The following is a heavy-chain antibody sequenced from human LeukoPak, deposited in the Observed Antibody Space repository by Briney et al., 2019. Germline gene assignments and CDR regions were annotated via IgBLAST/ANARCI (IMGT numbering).Heavy chain of an antibody. CDR1: GFTFSSYA. J-gene: IGHJ4*02. CDR3: ARLVGAAY. V-gene: IGHV3-48*01. Sequence: PGGSLRLSCAASGFTFSSYAMSWVRQAPGKGLEWVSYISSSSSTIYYADSVKGRFTISRDNAKNSLYLQMNSLRAEDTAVYYCARLVGAAYWGQGTLVTVSS. D-gene: IGHD1-26*01. CDR2: ISSSSSTI.